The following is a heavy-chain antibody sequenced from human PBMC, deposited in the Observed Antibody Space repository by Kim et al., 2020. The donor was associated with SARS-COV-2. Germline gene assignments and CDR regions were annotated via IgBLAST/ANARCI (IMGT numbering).Heavy chain of an antibody. Sequence: EWMEVSSYDGSSKYYAENVRGQFTVSRDWDNNTLYLNMWSLRPEDTAVYYCAKSSAFFGFGKGLHTFDLWWRGTLVTVSS. CDR3: AKSSAFFGFGKGLHTFDL. J-gene: IGHJ3*01. CDR2: SSYDGSSK. D-gene: IGHD3-10*01. V-gene: IGHV3-30*18.